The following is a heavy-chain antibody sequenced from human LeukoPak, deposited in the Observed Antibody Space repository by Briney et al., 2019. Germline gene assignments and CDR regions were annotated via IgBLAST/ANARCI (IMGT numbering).Heavy chain of an antibody. D-gene: IGHD1-26*01. J-gene: IGHJ5*02. Sequence: PSETLSLTCAVYGGSFSGYYWSWIRQPPGKGLEWIGEINHSGSTNYNPSLKSRVTISVDTSKNQFSLKLSSVTAADTAVYYCARDSETVVDPWGQGTLVTVSS. CDR1: GGSFSGYY. V-gene: IGHV4-34*01. CDR3: ARDSETVVDP. CDR2: INHSGST.